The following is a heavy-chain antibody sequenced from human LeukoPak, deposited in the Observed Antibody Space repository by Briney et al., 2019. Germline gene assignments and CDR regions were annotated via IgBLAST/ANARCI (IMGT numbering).Heavy chain of an antibody. Sequence: GGSLRLSCAASGFTFDDYTMHWVRQAPGKGLEWVSLISWDGGSTYYADSVKGRFTISRDNSKNSLYLQMNSLRTEDTALYYCAKDSHGPYSSSFHYYYMDVWGKGTTVTVSS. CDR2: ISWDGGST. J-gene: IGHJ6*03. D-gene: IGHD6-13*01. CDR3: AKDSHGPYSSSFHYYYMDV. V-gene: IGHV3-43*01. CDR1: GFTFDDYT.